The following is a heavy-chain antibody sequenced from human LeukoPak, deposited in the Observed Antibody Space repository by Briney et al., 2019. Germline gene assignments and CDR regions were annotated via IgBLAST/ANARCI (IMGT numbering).Heavy chain of an antibody. D-gene: IGHD5-18*01. CDR1: GSTFTSYV. CDR2: MNPNSGHT. V-gene: IGHV1-8*01. J-gene: IGHJ1*01. CDR3: TRNTAGARYFQR. Sequence: ASVKVSCEASGSTFTSYVINWVRQATGQGLEWMGWMNPNSGHTGYAQKFQGRVTMTRNTSVSTAYMELSSLTSEDTAVYYCTRNTAGARYFQRWGQGTLVTVSS.